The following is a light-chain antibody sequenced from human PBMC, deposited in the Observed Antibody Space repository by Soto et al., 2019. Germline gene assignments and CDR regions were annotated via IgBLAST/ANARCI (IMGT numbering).Light chain of an antibody. J-gene: IGKJ1*01. Sequence: EIVLTQSPGTLSLSPGERATLSCRASRSVSSSYLAWYQQKPGRAPRLLIYVASSRATGIPDRFSGSGSGTDFTLTISRLEPEDFAVYYCQQYGSSPVTFGQGTKV. CDR1: RSVSSSY. CDR3: QQYGSSPVT. V-gene: IGKV3-20*01. CDR2: VAS.